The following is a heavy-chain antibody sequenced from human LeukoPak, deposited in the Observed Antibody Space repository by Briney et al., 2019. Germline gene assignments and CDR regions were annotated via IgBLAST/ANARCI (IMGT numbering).Heavy chain of an antibody. V-gene: IGHV1-2*02. CDR1: GFTLTDYY. CDR3: AREGNGLLSKDFDY. J-gene: IGHJ4*02. CDR2: IGPHSSAT. D-gene: IGHD2/OR15-2a*01. Sequence: ASVKVSCKSSGFTLTDYYIHWVRQAPGQGREWMGYIGPHSSATSSPQEFQGRVTMTRDTSMSTAYMELTRLTSDDTAVYYCAREGNGLLSKDFDYWGQGTLVTVSS.